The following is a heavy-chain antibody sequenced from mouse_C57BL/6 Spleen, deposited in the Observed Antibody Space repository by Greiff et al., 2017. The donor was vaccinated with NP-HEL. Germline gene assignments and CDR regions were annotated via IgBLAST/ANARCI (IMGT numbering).Heavy chain of an antibody. Sequence: QVTLKVCGPGILQSSQTLSLTCSFSGFSLSTSGMGVSWIRQPSGKGLEWLAHIYWDDDKRYNPSLKSRLTISKDTSRNQVFLKITSVDTADTATYYCARSGTVTRWYFDVWGTGTTVTVSS. D-gene: IGHD4-1*01. CDR1: GFSLSTSGMG. CDR3: ARSGTVTRWYFDV. CDR2: IYWDDDK. V-gene: IGHV8-12*01. J-gene: IGHJ1*03.